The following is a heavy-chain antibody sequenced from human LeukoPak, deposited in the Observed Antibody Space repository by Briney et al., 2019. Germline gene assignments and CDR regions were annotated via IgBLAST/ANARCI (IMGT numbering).Heavy chain of an antibody. J-gene: IGHJ4*02. D-gene: IGHD3-9*01. CDR2: INWNGGST. CDR3: ARGGDILTGYYPFDY. CDR1: GFTFSSYG. V-gene: IGHV3-20*04. Sequence: GGSLRLSCAASGFTFSSYGMSWVRQAPGKGMEWVSGINWNGGSTGYADSVKGRFTISRDNAKNSLYLQMNSLRAEDTALYYCARGGDILTGYYPFDYWGQGTLVTVSS.